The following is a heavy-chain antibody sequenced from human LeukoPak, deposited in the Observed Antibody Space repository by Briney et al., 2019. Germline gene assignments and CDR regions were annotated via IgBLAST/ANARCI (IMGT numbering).Heavy chain of an antibody. D-gene: IGHD6-13*01. CDR3: AREGVEQQLRSYYFDY. CDR2: INPSGGST. V-gene: IGHV1-46*01. J-gene: IGHJ4*02. CDR1: GCTLTSYY. Sequence: ASVKVSCKASGCTLTSYYMHWVRQAPGQGLEWMGIINPSGGSTSYAQKFQGRVTMTRDTSTSTVYMELSSLRSEDTAVYYCAREGVEQQLRSYYFDYWGQGTLVTVSS.